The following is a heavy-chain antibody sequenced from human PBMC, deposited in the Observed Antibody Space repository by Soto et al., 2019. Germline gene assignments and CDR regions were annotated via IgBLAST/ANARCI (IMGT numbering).Heavy chain of an antibody. J-gene: IGHJ6*03. CDR3: ARAPGYYYMDV. V-gene: IGHV4-59*01. Sequence: QVQLQESGPGLVKPSETLSLTCAVSGVSISNYYWSWIRQPPGRGLEWIGYNHYSGGTNYNPSLKGRVTISVDTSKNQFLLKLSSVTAADTAVYYCARAPGYYYMDVWGKGTTVTVSS. D-gene: IGHD2-2*01. CDR2: NHYSGGT. CDR1: GVSISNYY.